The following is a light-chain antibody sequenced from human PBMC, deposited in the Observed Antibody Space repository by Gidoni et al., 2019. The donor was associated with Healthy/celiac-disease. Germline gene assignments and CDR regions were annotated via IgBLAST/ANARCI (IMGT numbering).Light chain of an antibody. CDR2: GAS. CDR3: QQYGRSPT. CDR1: QSVSSSY. J-gene: IGKJ3*01. Sequence: EIVLTQSPGTLSLSPGERATLYCRASQSVSSSYLACYQQKPGQAPRLLIYGASCRATGLLDTLSGSGSGTDFTLTISRLEPEDFAVYYCQQYGRSPTFGPGTKVEIK. V-gene: IGKV3-20*01.